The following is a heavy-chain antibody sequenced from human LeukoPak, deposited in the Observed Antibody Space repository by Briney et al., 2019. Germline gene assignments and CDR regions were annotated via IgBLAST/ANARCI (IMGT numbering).Heavy chain of an antibody. Sequence: SETLSLTCTVSGGSISSDYWSWIRQPPGKGLEWIGYIYYTGSTNYNPSLKSRVTISLGRSKNQFSLKLNSVTAADTAVYYCARDSGMVALDYWGQGTLVTVSS. CDR1: GGSISSDY. D-gene: IGHD1-26*01. J-gene: IGHJ4*02. V-gene: IGHV4-59*01. CDR3: ARDSGMVALDY. CDR2: IYYTGST.